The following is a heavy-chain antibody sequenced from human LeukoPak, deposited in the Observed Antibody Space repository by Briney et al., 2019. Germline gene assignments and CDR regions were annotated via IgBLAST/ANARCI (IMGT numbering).Heavy chain of an antibody. CDR1: EFGFSSYA. D-gene: IGHD2/OR15-2a*01. V-gene: IGHV3-23*01. CDR3: ATSGLSRFGF. Sequence: GGSLRLSCAASEFGFSSYAMSWVRQAPGKGLEWVSALSGSGGSTYYADSVKGRFTISRDNSKKTVYMQMNSLRAEDTAVYYCATSGLSRFGFWGQGTLVTVSS. CDR2: LSGSGGST. J-gene: IGHJ4*02.